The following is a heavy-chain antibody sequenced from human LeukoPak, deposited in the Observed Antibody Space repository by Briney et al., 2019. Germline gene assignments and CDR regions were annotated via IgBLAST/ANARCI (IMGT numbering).Heavy chain of an antibody. CDR1: GDSVSGYY. V-gene: IGHV4-59*02. CDR2: THHSGNT. J-gene: IGHJ3*02. Sequence: SETLSLTCIVSGDSVSGYYWNWIRQPPGKGLEWIGYTHHSGNTLYNPSLKSRVTISVDTSKNQFSLKLSSETAADTAVYYCARALSWEPNAFDIWGQGTMVTVSS. D-gene: IGHD1-26*01. CDR3: ARALSWEPNAFDI.